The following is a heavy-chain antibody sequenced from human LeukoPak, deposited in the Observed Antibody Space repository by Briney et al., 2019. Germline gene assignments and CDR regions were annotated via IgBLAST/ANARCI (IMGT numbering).Heavy chain of an antibody. D-gene: IGHD2-2*01. Sequence: GGSLRLSCAASGFTFSSYAMHWVRQAPGKGLEWVAVISYDGSNKYYADSVKGRFTISRDNSKNTLYLQMNSLRAEDTAVYYCARDLCSTTSCLDYWGQGTLVTVSS. CDR3: ARDLCSTTSCLDY. CDR1: GFTFSSYA. CDR2: ISYDGSNK. J-gene: IGHJ4*02. V-gene: IGHV3-30-3*01.